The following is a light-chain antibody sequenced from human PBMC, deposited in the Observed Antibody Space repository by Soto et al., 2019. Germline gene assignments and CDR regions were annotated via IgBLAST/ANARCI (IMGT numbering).Light chain of an antibody. J-gene: IGKJ2*01. CDR2: GAS. Sequence: EIVLTQSPGTLSLSPGERATLSCRASQSVSSSYLAWYQQKPGQAPRLLIYGASSRATCIPAMFSGRGSGTDFTLTISRLEPEDVAVYYCQQYGSSPYNFGLGTMLEIK. CDR3: QQYGSSPYN. CDR1: QSVSSSY. V-gene: IGKV3-20*01.